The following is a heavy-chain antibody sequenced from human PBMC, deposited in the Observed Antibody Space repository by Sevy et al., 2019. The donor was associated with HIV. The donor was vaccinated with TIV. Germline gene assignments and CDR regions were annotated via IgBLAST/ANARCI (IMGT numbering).Heavy chain of an antibody. CDR1: GGSINRSSYY. J-gene: IGHJ4*02. D-gene: IGHD3-16*01. Sequence: SETLSLTCTVSGGSINRSSYYWGWIRQPPGKVLEWIASIFYSGSTYYKSSLKSRITISVDTSKNQFSLKLSSVTAADTAVYYCARLGGSYGSDYWGQGTLVTVSS. CDR3: ARLGGSYGSDY. V-gene: IGHV4-39*01. CDR2: IFYSGST.